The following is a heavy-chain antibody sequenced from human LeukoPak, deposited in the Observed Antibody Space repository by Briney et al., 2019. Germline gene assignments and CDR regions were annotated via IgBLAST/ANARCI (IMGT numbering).Heavy chain of an antibody. CDR2: IKQDGSEK. CDR3: ASLGGGYWPGDAFDI. Sequence: GGSLRLSCAASGFTFSSYWMSWVRQAPGKGLEWVANIKQDGSEKYYVDSVKGRFTISRDNAKNSLYLQMNSLRAKDTAVYYCASLGGGYWPGDAFDIWGQGTMVTVSS. D-gene: IGHD3-22*01. CDR1: GFTFSSYW. V-gene: IGHV3-7*01. J-gene: IGHJ3*02.